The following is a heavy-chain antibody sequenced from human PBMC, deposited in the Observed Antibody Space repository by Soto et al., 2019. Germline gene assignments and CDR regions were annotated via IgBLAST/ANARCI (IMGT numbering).Heavy chain of an antibody. V-gene: IGHV3-21*01. Sequence: GGSLRLSCAASGFTLSSYSMNWVRQAPGKGLEWVSSISSSSSYIYYADSVKGRFTISRDNAKNSLYLQMNSLRAEDTAVYYCARDHSSYYDFWSGYRTLSYYYGMDVWGQGTTVTVSS. CDR1: GFTLSSYS. D-gene: IGHD3-3*01. CDR3: ARDHSSYYDFWSGYRTLSYYYGMDV. J-gene: IGHJ6*02. CDR2: ISSSSSYI.